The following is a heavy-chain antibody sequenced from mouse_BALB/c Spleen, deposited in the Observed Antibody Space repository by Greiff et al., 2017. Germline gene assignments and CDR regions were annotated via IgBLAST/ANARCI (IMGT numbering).Heavy chain of an antibody. CDR1: GFTFSSYT. CDR3: TRDGGGAMDY. J-gene: IGHJ4*01. V-gene: IGHV5-6-4*01. CDR2: ISSGGSYT. Sequence: EVKVEESGGGLVKPGGSLKLSCAASGFTFSSYTMSWVRQTPEKRLEWVATISSGGSYTYYPDSVKGRFTISRDNAKNTLYLQMSSLKSEDTAMYYCTRDGGGAMDYWGQGTSVTVSS.